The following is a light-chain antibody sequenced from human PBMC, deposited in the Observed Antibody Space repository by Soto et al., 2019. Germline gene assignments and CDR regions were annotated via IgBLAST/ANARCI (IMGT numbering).Light chain of an antibody. CDR3: QQRAIWPQFT. V-gene: IGKV3-11*01. CDR1: QSVGNN. Sequence: EIVLTQSPGTLSLSPGERATLSCRASQSVGNNLAWYQQKPGRAPRLLIYDASNRATGIPARFSGSGSGTDFTLTISSLEPEDFVVYYCQQRAIWPQFTFGPGTKVDI. CDR2: DAS. J-gene: IGKJ3*01.